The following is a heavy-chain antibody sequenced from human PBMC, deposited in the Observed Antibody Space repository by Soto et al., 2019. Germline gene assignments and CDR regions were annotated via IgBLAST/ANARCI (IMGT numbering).Heavy chain of an antibody. CDR2: ISYDGSNK. V-gene: IGHV3-30*18. Sequence: GGSLRLSCAASGFTFSSDCMHWVRQAPGKGLEWVAVISYDGSNKYYADSVKGRFTISRDNSKNTLYLQMNSLRAEDTAVYYCAKAPYYYGSGSYYPLCYWGQGTLVTVSS. CDR3: AKAPYYYGSGSYYPLCY. D-gene: IGHD3-10*01. CDR1: GFTFSSDC. J-gene: IGHJ4*02.